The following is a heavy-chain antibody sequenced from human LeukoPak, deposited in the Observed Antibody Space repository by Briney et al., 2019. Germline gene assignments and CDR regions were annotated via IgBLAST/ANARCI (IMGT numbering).Heavy chain of an antibody. J-gene: IGHJ4*02. CDR1: GGSFSGYY. CDR3: ATFRTIVGATRAHYFDY. V-gene: IGHV4-34*01. Sequence: PSETLSLTCAVYGGSFSGYYWSWIRQPPGKGLEWIGEINHSGSTNYNPSLKSRVTISVDTSKNQFSLKPSSVTAADTAVYYCATFRTIVGATRAHYFDYWGQGTLVTVSS. D-gene: IGHD1-26*01. CDR2: INHSGST.